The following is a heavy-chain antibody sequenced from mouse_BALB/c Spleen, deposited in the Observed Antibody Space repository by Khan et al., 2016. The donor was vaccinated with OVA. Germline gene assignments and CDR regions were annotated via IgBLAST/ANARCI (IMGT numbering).Heavy chain of an antibody. Sequence: EVELVESGGGLVQPGGSRKLSCAASGSPFSSFGMHWVRQAPEKGLEWVAYIGSDSKTIYYADTVKGRFTISRDDPKNSLVLQMTSLRSEDTAMYYYVSSRYWSWFASWGQGTLVTVSS. CDR1: GSPFSSFG. D-gene: IGHD2-12*01. CDR2: IGSDSKTI. CDR3: VSSRYWSWFAS. J-gene: IGHJ3*01. V-gene: IGHV5-17*02.